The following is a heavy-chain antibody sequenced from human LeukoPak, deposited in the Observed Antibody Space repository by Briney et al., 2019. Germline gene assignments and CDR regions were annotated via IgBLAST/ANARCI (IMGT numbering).Heavy chain of an antibody. CDR2: IIPIFGTA. Sequence: ASVKVSCKASGGTFSSYAISWVRQASGQGLEWMGGIIPIFGTANYAQKFQGRVTITADESTSTAYMELSSLRSEDTAVYYCAREGSSGYYQDWGQGTLVTVSS. J-gene: IGHJ4*02. CDR1: GGTFSSYA. V-gene: IGHV1-69*13. D-gene: IGHD3-22*01. CDR3: AREGSSGYYQD.